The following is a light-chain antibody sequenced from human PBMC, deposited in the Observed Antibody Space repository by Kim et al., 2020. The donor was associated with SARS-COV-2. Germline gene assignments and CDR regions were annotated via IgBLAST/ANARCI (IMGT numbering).Light chain of an antibody. Sequence: LYPGDTATLSFRASHSIVNYLAWNQQKPGQTPRLLIYDASHGAAGAPGRFSGSGSGTDFTLTLSTLRPEESVVYYCKQRTNLPLTFGQGTRLEIK. J-gene: IGKJ5*01. V-gene: IGKV3-11*01. CDR2: DAS. CDR1: HSIVNY. CDR3: KQRTNLPLT.